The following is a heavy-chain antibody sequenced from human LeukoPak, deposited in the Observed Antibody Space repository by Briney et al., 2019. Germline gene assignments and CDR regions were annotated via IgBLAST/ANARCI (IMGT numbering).Heavy chain of an antibody. CDR1: GYTLTELS. J-gene: IGHJ4*02. CDR2: IDPSDSYT. V-gene: IGHV5-10-1*01. D-gene: IGHD2-15*01. Sequence: KVSCTVSGYTLTELSMHWVRQTPGKGLEWMGRIDPSDSYTNYSPSFQGHVTISADKSISTAYLQWSSLKASDTAMYYCARMVAANTDLVYWGQGTLVTVSS. CDR3: ARMVAANTDLVY.